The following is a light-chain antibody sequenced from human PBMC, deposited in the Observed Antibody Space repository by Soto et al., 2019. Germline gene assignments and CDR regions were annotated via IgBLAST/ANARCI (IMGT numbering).Light chain of an antibody. CDR3: QQLKSYPLS. Sequence: IQMTQSPSSLSAPVGDRDPITCRSSQGISSYLALYQQTPGKAPKLLIYAASTLQSGVPSRFSGSGSGTDCSLTISSLQPEDFATYSCQQLKSYPLSFGGGTKVEI. J-gene: IGKJ4*01. CDR2: AAS. CDR1: QGISSY. V-gene: IGKV1-9*01.